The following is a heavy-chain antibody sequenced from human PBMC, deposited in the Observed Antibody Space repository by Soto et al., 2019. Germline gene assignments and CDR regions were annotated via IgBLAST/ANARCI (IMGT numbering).Heavy chain of an antibody. J-gene: IGHJ6*03. CDR1: GGSISSYY. CDR2: IYYSGST. Sequence: PSETLSLTCTVSGGSISSYYWSWIRQPPGKGLEWIGYIYYSGSTNYNPSLKSRVTISVDTSKNQFSLKLSSVTAADTAVYYCARENIVVVPAAMASRAPGSGSYYSSYYYYMDVWGKGTTVTVSS. CDR3: ARENIVVVPAAMASRAPGSGSYYSSYYYYMDV. D-gene: IGHD2-2*01. V-gene: IGHV4-59*01.